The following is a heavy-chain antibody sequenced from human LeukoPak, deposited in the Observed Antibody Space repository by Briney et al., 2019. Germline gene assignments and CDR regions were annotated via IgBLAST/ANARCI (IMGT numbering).Heavy chain of an antibody. J-gene: IGHJ6*02. CDR2: IYSGGST. Sequence: GGSLRLSCAASGFTVSSNYMSWVRQAPGKGLEGVSVIYSGGSTYYADSVKGRFTTFTDNSKNTLYLQKISLRAEDTAVYYCASEYSSSSGGNYYCYGMDVWGQGTTVTVSS. V-gene: IGHV3-53*01. D-gene: IGHD6-6*01. CDR1: GFTVSSNY. CDR3: ASEYSSSSGGNYYCYGMDV.